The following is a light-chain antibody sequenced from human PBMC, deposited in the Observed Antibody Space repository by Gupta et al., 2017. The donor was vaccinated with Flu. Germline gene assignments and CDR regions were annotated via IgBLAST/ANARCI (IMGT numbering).Light chain of an antibody. Sequence: DIQMTQSPSSLSASVGDRATITCRASANIRNFLSWYQQKPREAPKLLIYTAVTLHSGVPSRFSGNQYGTEFTLTVTSLQPDDAASYFCQQSWSMPRTFGQGTRVEI. CDR2: TAV. CDR1: ANIRNF. V-gene: IGKV1-39*01. J-gene: IGKJ1*01. CDR3: QQSWSMPRT.